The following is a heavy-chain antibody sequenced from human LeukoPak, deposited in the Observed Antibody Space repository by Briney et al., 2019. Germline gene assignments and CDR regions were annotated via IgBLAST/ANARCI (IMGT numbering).Heavy chain of an antibody. CDR2: INSSGGGT. Sequence: ASVKVSCKASGYTFTSYYIHWVRQAPGQGLEWVGIINSSGGGTSYAQKFQGRVTMTRDTSTSTVYMELSSLRSEDTAVYYCARVRSSSGSDYWGQGTLVTVSS. J-gene: IGHJ4*02. V-gene: IGHV1-46*01. D-gene: IGHD6-19*01. CDR1: GYTFTSYY. CDR3: ARVRSSSGSDY.